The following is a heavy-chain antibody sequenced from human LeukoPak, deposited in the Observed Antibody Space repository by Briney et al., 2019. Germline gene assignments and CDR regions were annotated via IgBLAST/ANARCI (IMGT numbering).Heavy chain of an antibody. V-gene: IGHV3-23*01. CDR1: GFTFSSYA. Sequence: GGSLRLSCAASGFTFSSYAMSWVRQAPGKGLEWVSGISGSGGSTHYADSVKGRFTISRDNSKKTLYLQMNSLRAEDTAVYYCEGTLTLYAIPIDYWGQGTLVTVSS. CDR3: EGTLTLYAIPIDY. CDR2: ISGSGGST. J-gene: IGHJ4*02. D-gene: IGHD2-8*01.